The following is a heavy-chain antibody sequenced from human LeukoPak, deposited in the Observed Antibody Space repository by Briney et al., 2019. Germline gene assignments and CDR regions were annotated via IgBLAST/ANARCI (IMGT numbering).Heavy chain of an antibody. D-gene: IGHD6-19*01. Sequence: GGSLRLSCAASGFSFSSYGMHWVRQAPGRGLEWVAVISYDGSNKFYADSVKGRFTISRDNSKSTLYLQMNSLRAEDTAVYYCAKDRGSGYRWGVDYWGQGTLVTVSS. CDR2: ISYDGSNK. V-gene: IGHV3-30*18. CDR3: AKDRGSGYRWGVDY. J-gene: IGHJ4*02. CDR1: GFSFSSYG.